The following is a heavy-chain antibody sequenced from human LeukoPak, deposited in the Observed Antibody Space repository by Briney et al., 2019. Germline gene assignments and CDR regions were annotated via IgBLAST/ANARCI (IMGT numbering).Heavy chain of an antibody. D-gene: IGHD2-15*01. CDR1: GFTFSSYW. Sequence: GGSLRLSCAASGFTFSSYWISWVRQAPGKGLEWVANIKQDGSEKYYVDSVKGRFTISRDNAKNSLYLQMNSLRAEDTAVYYCGGQRYHCSGGSCYEDYWGQGTLVTVSS. V-gene: IGHV3-7*01. CDR3: GGQRYHCSGGSCYEDY. J-gene: IGHJ4*02. CDR2: IKQDGSEK.